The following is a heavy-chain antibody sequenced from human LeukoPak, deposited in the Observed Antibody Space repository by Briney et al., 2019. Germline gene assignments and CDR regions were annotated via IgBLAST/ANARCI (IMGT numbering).Heavy chain of an antibody. CDR1: GITLSGYD. CDR3: VRGIGNYYDSGASDC. V-gene: IGHV3-13*04. CDR2: IGSAGDT. J-gene: IGHJ4*02. D-gene: IGHD3-10*01. Sequence: PGGSLRLSCAASGITLSGYDMNWVRQSTGKGLEWVSGIGSAGDTYYAGSVKGRFTISREDAKKSLYLQMNSLRAGDTAVYYCVRGIGNYYDSGASDCWGQGTRVTVAP.